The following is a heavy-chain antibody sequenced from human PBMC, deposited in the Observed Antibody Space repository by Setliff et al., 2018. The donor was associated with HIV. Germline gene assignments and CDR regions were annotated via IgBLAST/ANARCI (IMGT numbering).Heavy chain of an antibody. J-gene: IGHJ6*03. CDR3: ARARGLLPYYYLDV. V-gene: IGHV4-31*03. D-gene: IGHD3-10*01. CDR1: GGSISSGGYY. Sequence: SETLSLTCTVSGGSISSGGYYWGWIRHPPGKGLEWIGYIYYSGSTYYNPSLKNRVSISVDTSKNQFSLKLSSVTAADTAVYYCARARGLLPYYYLDVWGKGTTVTVSS. CDR2: IYYSGST.